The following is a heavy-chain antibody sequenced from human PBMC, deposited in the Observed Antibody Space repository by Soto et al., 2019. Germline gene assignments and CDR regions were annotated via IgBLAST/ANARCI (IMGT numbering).Heavy chain of an antibody. J-gene: IGHJ4*02. D-gene: IGHD1-26*01. CDR2: ISYDGSNK. Sequence: QVQLVESGGGVVQPGRSLRLSCAASGFTFSSYGMHWVRQAPGKGLEWVAVISYDGSNKYYADSVKGRFTISRDNSKSTLYLQMSSLRAEDTAAYCCARSPYSVSYLAYFDYWGQGTLVTVSS. CDR1: GFTFSSYG. CDR3: ARSPYSVSYLAYFDY. V-gene: IGHV3-30*03.